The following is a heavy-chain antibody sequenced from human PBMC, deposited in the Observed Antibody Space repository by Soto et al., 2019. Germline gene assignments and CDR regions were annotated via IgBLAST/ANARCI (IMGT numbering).Heavy chain of an antibody. CDR3: ASRGYGYYYYYYMDV. Sequence: GGSLRLSCAASGFTFSSYWMSWVRQAPGKGLEWVANIKQDGSEKYYVDSVKGRFTISRDNAKNSLYLQMNSLRAEDTAVYYCASRGYGYYYYYYMDVWGKGTTVTVSS. V-gene: IGHV3-7*01. CDR2: IKQDGSEK. D-gene: IGHD3-10*01. J-gene: IGHJ6*03. CDR1: GFTFSSYW.